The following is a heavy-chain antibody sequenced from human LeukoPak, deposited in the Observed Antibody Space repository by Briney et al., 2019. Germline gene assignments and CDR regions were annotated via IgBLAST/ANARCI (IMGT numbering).Heavy chain of an antibody. D-gene: IGHD4-17*01. Sequence: GASVKVSCKASGGTFSSYAIGWVRQAPGQGLEWMGGIIPIFGTANYAQKFQGRVTITADESTSTAYMELSSLRSEDTAVYYCARETYGDSYAFDIWGQGTMVTVSS. V-gene: IGHV1-69*13. CDR2: IIPIFGTA. CDR3: ARETYGDSYAFDI. CDR1: GGTFSSYA. J-gene: IGHJ3*02.